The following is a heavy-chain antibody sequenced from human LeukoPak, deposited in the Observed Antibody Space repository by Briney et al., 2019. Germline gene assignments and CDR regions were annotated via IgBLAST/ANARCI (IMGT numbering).Heavy chain of an antibody. D-gene: IGHD2-2*01. J-gene: IGHJ5*02. Sequence: SETLSLTCAVYGGPFSGYYWSWIRQPPGKGPEWIGEINHSGSTNYNPSLKSRVTISVDTSKNQFSLKLSSVTAADTAVYYCARGPAAIHDWFDPWGQGTLVTVSS. CDR2: INHSGST. CDR3: ARGPAAIHDWFDP. V-gene: IGHV4-34*01. CDR1: GGPFSGYY.